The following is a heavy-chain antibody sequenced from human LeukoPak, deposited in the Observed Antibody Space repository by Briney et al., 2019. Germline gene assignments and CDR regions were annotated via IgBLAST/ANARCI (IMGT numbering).Heavy chain of an antibody. Sequence: SETLSLTCTVSGGSISSYYWSWIRQPAGKGLEWIGRIYTSGSTNYNPSLKSRVTMSVDTSKNQFSLKLSSVTAADTAVYYCARDLGPSGYDYSEFDYWGQGTLVTVSS. CDR1: GGSISSYY. CDR3: ARDLGPSGYDYSEFDY. CDR2: IYTSGST. J-gene: IGHJ4*02. V-gene: IGHV4-4*07. D-gene: IGHD5-12*01.